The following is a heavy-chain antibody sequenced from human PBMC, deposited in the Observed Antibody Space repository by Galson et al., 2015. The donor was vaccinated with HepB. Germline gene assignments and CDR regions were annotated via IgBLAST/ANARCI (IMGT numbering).Heavy chain of an antibody. Sequence: ETLSLTCTVSGGSISSYYWSWIRQPPGKGLEWIGYIYYSGSTNYNPSLKSRVTISVDTSKNQFSLKLSSVTAADTAVYYCARDKTLDWFDPWGQGTLVTVSS. CDR1: GGSISSYY. V-gene: IGHV4-59*01. CDR2: IYYSGST. CDR3: ARDKTLDWFDP. J-gene: IGHJ5*02.